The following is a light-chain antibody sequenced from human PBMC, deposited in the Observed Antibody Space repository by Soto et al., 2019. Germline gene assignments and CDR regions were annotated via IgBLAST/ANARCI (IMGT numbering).Light chain of an antibody. V-gene: IGLV2-8*01. Sequence: QSALTQPPSASGSPGQSVTISCTGTSGDVGAYNYVSWYQQYPGKAPKLIIYEVTKRPSGVPDRFSGSKSGISASLTVSGLQAEDEAEYYCSSYAGNNIVIFGGGTKLTVL. J-gene: IGLJ2*01. CDR3: SSYAGNNIVI. CDR2: EVT. CDR1: SGDVGAYNY.